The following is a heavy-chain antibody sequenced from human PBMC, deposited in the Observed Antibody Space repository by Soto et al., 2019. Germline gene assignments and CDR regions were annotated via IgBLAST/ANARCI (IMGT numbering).Heavy chain of an antibody. J-gene: IGHJ4*02. D-gene: IGHD3-10*01. CDR3: AREQGGITSIRGDVDY. CDR1: GFSCSVYS. V-gene: IGHV3-49*03. Sequence: EVALVESGGALVEPGRSLRLSCIASGFSCSVYSMAWFRQAPGKGLEWVGFIRRTTSGATTESASSVQGRFIISRDDSRNIVYLQMSSLKIEDTAVYYCAREQGGITSIRGDVDYWGQGTLVTVSS. CDR2: IRRTTSGATT.